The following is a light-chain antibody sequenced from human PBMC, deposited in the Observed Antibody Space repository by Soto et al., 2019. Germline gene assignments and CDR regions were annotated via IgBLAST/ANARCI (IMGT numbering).Light chain of an antibody. CDR1: QSVSSN. J-gene: IGKJ4*01. CDR2: GAS. V-gene: IGKV3-15*01. CDR3: QQYNNWPIT. Sequence: EIVMTQSPATLSVSPGERATLSCRASQSVSSNLAWYQQKPGQAPRLLIHGASTRATGISARFSGSGSGTEFTLTISSLQSEDFAVYYCQQYNNWPITSGGGTKVEIK.